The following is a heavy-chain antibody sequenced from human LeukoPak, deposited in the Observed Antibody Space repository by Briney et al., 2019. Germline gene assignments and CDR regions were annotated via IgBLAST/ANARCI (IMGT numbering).Heavy chain of an antibody. J-gene: IGHJ5*02. D-gene: IGHD3-10*01. Sequence: SQTLSLTCTVSGGSISSGSYYWSWIRQPARKGLEWIGRIYTSGSTNYNPSLKSRVTISVDTSKNQFSLKLSSVTAADTAVYYCARDTSGGSGSYYNWFDPWGQGTLVTVSS. V-gene: IGHV4-61*02. CDR3: ARDTSGGSGSYYNWFDP. CDR1: GGSISSGSYY. CDR2: IYTSGST.